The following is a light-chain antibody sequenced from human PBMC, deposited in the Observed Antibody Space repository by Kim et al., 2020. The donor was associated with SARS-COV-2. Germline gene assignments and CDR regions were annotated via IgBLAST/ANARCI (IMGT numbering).Light chain of an antibody. CDR3: QVWDSSRV. Sequence: VSVAPGKTARITCGGNNIGSKSVHWYQQKPGQAPVLVIYYDSDRPSGIPERFSGFNSGNTATLTISRVEAGDEADYYCQVWDSSRVFGGGTQLTVL. J-gene: IGLJ3*02. V-gene: IGLV3-21*04. CDR2: YDS. CDR1: NIGSKS.